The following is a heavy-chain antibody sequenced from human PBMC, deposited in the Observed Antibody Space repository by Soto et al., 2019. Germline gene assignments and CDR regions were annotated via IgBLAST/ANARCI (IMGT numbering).Heavy chain of an antibody. CDR1: GFTFSSYW. D-gene: IGHD6-19*01. V-gene: IGHV3-7*03. Sequence: GGSLRLSCAASGFTFSSYWMSWVRQAPGKGLEWVANIKQDGSEKYYVDSVKGRFTISRDNAKYSLSLQMDSLRHEDTAVYYCARAGRSGWPHYNWFDPWGQGTLVTVSS. CDR2: IKQDGSEK. CDR3: ARAGRSGWPHYNWFDP. J-gene: IGHJ5*02.